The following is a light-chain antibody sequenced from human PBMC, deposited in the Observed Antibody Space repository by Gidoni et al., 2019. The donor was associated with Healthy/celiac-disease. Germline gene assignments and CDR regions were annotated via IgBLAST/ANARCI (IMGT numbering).Light chain of an antibody. Sequence: DIQMTQSPSSLSASVGDRVTITCRASQSISIFLNWYQQKPGKAPQLLNYAASSLQSGVPSRISGSGSATDFTLTISSLQHENFATYYCQQSYSTLLTFGPGTKVDIK. V-gene: IGKV1-39*01. CDR1: QSISIF. CDR2: AAS. CDR3: QQSYSTLLT. J-gene: IGKJ3*01.